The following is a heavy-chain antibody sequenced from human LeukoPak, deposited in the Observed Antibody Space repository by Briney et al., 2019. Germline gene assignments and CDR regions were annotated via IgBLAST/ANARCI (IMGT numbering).Heavy chain of an antibody. D-gene: IGHD4-23*01. CDR3: VRGRNVKWVPGVGGNPRASRYYYYMDV. CDR2: INHSGGT. Sequence: SETLSLTCAVYGGSVTGFSWSWIRQSPVKGLESIGEINHSGGTNYAPSLQSRVTLSLDTSKNQFSLTLTSVTAADTAVYYCVRGRNVKWVPGVGGNPRASRYYYYMDVWGKGTTVTVPS. J-gene: IGHJ6*03. V-gene: IGHV4-34*01. CDR1: GGSVTGFS.